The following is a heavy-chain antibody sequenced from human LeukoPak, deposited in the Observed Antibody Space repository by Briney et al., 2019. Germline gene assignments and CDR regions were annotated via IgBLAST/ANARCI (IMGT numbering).Heavy chain of an antibody. CDR1: GYTFTNYG. J-gene: IGHJ6*02. CDR2: ISANNGNT. Sequence: ASVKVSCKASGYTFTNYGISWVRQAPGQGLEWMGWISANNGNTNYVQKLQGRVTMTTDTSTSTAYMELRRLRSDDTAVYYCGRFAGTDYFMYVWGQGSTVTVSS. V-gene: IGHV1-18*01. D-gene: IGHD6-13*01. CDR3: GRFAGTDYFMYV.